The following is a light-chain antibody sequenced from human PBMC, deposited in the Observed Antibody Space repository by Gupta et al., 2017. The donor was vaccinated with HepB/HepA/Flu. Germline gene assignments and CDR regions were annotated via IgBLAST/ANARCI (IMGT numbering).Light chain of an antibody. V-gene: IGLV3-1*01. Sequence: SYDLTQPPSVSVSPGQTASIPCSGSKLGDNYVCWYQQKPGQSPVLVIFEDNKRPSGIPERFSGSNSRNTATLTISGTQPIDEADYYCQSWYSTTVIFGGGTRLSVL. CDR1: KLGDNY. CDR3: QSWYSTTVI. J-gene: IGLJ2*01. CDR2: EDN.